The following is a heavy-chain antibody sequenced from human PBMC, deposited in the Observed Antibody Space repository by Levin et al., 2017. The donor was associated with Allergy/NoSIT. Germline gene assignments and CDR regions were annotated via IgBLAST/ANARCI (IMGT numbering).Heavy chain of an antibody. Sequence: WGSLRLSCAASGFTSSSYAMSWVRQAPGKGLEWVSAISGSGGSTYSSDSLHGRFTISRDNSKNTLYLQMNSLRAEDTAVYYCAKEVTVTTPYWYFDLWGRGTLVTVSS. V-gene: IGHV3-23*01. CDR3: AKEVTVTTPYWYFDL. CDR1: GFTSSSYA. CDR2: ISGSGGST. D-gene: IGHD4-17*01. J-gene: IGHJ2*01.